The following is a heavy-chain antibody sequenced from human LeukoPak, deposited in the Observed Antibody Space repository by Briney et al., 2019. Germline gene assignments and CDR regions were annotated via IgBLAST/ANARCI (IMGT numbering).Heavy chain of an antibody. CDR1: GFTFSSYG. CDR3: AKPRFSYDILTGYYSDY. D-gene: IGHD3-9*01. V-gene: IGHV3-30*18. Sequence: GGSLRLSCAASGFTFSSYGMHWVRQAPGKGLEWVAVISYDGSNKYYADSVKGRFTISRDNSKNTLYLQMNSLRAEDTAEYYCAKPRFSYDILTGYYSDYWGQGTLVTVSS. J-gene: IGHJ4*02. CDR2: ISYDGSNK.